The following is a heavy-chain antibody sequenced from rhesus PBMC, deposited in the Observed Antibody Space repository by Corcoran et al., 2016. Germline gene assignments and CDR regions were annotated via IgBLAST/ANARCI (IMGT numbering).Heavy chain of an antibody. V-gene: IGHV2S1*01. Sequence: QVTLKESGPALVKPTQTLTLTCTFSGFSPSTRGMGVGWIRQPPGKAREWLASIYWDDDKYYSTSLKSRLTISKDTSKNQVVLTMTNMDPVDTATYYCARGDLTYYYSGSYYDYWGQGVLVTVSS. CDR3: ARGDLTYYYSGSYYDY. J-gene: IGHJ4*01. D-gene: IGHD3-16*01. CDR2: IYWDDDK. CDR1: GFSPSTRGMG.